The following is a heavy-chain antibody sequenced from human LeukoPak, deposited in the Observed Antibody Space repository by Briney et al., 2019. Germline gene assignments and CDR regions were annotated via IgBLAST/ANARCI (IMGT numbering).Heavy chain of an antibody. CDR3: ARQRQIGYFDY. V-gene: IGHV4-39*01. Sequence: PSETLSLTCTVSGGSISSSSYYWGWIRQPPGKGLEWIGRIYTSGSTNYNPSLKSRVTMSVDTSKNQFSLKLSSVTAADTAVYYCARQRQIGYFDYWGQGTLVTVSS. J-gene: IGHJ4*02. D-gene: IGHD3-22*01. CDR2: IYTSGST. CDR1: GGSISSSSYY.